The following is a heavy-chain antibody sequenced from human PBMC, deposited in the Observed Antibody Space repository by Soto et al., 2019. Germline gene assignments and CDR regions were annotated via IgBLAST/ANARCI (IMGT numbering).Heavy chain of an antibody. V-gene: IGHV1-69*01. CDR3: ARGGITMVRGVMRYYYYGMDV. Sequence: QVQLVQSGAEVKKPGSSVKVSCKASGGTFSSYVISWVRQAPGQGLEWMGGIIPIFGTANYAQKFQGRVTITADESTSTAYMELSSLRSEDTAVYYCARGGITMVRGVMRYYYYGMDVWGQGTTVTVSS. CDR2: IIPIFGTA. J-gene: IGHJ6*02. CDR1: GGTFSSYV. D-gene: IGHD3-10*01.